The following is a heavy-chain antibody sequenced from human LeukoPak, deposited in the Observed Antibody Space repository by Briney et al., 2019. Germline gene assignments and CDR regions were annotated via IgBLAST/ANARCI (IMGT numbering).Heavy chain of an antibody. CDR2: IYSGGSA. J-gene: IGHJ6*02. CDR3: ARKAPLQWVGKVYYSNGMDF. Sequence: GGSLRLSCAASGFTFSSYAMSWVRQAPGKGLEWVSVIYSGGSAYYADSVKGRFTISRDNSKNTLYLQMNSLRAEDTAVYYCARKAPLQWVGKVYYSNGMDFGAKGPRSPSP. CDR1: GFTFSSYA. D-gene: IGHD5-24*01. V-gene: IGHV3-53*01.